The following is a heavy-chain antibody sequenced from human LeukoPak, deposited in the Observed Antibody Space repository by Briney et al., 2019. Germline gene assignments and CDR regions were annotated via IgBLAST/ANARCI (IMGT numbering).Heavy chain of an antibody. J-gene: IGHJ4*02. CDR1: GFTFSDYY. CDR2: ISSSGSTI. V-gene: IGHV3-11*04. Sequence: PGGSLRLSCAASGFTFSDYYLSWIRQAPGKGLEWVSYISSSGSTIYYADSVKGRFTISRDNAKNSLYLQMNSLRAEDTAIYYCASSSWYALDYWGQGTLVTVSS. CDR3: ASSSWYALDY. D-gene: IGHD6-13*01.